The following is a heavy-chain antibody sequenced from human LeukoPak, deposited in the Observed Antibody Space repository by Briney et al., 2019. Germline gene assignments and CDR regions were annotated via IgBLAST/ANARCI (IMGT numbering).Heavy chain of an antibody. CDR2: INPNSGGT. D-gene: IGHD3-16*01. CDR3: ARTAPGTQFGGYYYYMDV. J-gene: IGHJ6*03. CDR1: GYTFTGYY. V-gene: IGHV1-2*02. Sequence: GASVKVSCKASGYTFTGYYMHWVRQAPGQGLEWMGWINPNSGGTNYAQKFQGRVTMTRDTSISTAYMELSRLRSDDTAVYYCARTAPGTQFGGYYYYMDVWGKGTTVTVSS.